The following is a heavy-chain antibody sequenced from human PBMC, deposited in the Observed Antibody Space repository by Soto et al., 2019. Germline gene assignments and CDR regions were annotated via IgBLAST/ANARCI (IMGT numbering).Heavy chain of an antibody. Sequence: SVKVSCKASGGTFSSYTISWVRQAPGQGLEWMGRIIPILGIANYAQKFQGRVTITADKSTSTAYMELSSLRSEDTAVYYCARDVTMVRGVIDWFDPWGQGTLVTVSS. CDR3: ARDVTMVRGVIDWFDP. V-gene: IGHV1-69*04. CDR1: GGTFSSYT. CDR2: IIPILGIA. J-gene: IGHJ5*02. D-gene: IGHD3-10*01.